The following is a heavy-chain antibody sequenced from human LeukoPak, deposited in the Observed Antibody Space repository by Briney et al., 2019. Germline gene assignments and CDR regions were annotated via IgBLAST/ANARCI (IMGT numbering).Heavy chain of an antibody. V-gene: IGHV1-8*01. J-gene: IGHJ5*02. CDR1: GYTFTSYD. CDR3: ARSSSGVVTAIPNWFDP. Sequence: ASVKVSCKASGYTFTSYDINWVRQATGQGLEWMGWMNPNSGNTGYAQKFQGRVTMTRNTSISTAYMELSSLRSEDTAVYYCARSSSGVVTAIPNWFDPWGQGTLVTVSS. CDR2: MNPNSGNT. D-gene: IGHD2-21*02.